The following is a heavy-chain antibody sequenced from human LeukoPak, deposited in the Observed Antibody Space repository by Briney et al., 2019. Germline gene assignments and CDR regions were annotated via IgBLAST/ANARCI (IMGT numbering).Heavy chain of an antibody. CDR2: ISGSGGGT. CDR1: GFTFSNSA. CDR3: GRGGYDVDV. Sequence: PGGSLRLSCAASGFTFSNSAMSWVRQAPGKGLEWVSAISGSGGGTYYADSVKGRFTISRDNSKNTLYVQMNSLRAADTAVYYCGRGGYDVDVWGQGTTVSVSS. D-gene: IGHD3-16*01. V-gene: IGHV3-23*01. J-gene: IGHJ6*02.